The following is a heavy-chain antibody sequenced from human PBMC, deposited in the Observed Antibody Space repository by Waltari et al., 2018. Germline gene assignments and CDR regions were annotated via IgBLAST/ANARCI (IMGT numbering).Heavy chain of an antibody. Sequence: QVQLVQSGAEVKKPGASVKVSCKASGYTFTGYYMHWVRQAPGQGLEGMAWINPNNGGTNYAQKFQGWVTMTRDTSISTAYMELSRLRSDDTAVYYCARGGEEYGYQGGMDVWGQGTTVTVSS. D-gene: IGHD3-16*01. CDR3: ARGGEEYGYQGGMDV. CDR1: GYTFTGYY. J-gene: IGHJ6*02. V-gene: IGHV1-2*04. CDR2: INPNNGGT.